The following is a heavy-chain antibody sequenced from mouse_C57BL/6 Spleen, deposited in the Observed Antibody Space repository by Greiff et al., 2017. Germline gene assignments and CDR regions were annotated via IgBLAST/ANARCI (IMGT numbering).Heavy chain of an antibody. D-gene: IGHD2-2*01. CDR1: GFNINNTY. V-gene: IGHV14-3*01. Sequence: VQLKQSVAELVRPGASVKLSCTASGFNINNTYMHWVKQRPEQGLEWIGRIDPANGNTKYAPKFQGKATITADTSSNTPYLQLSSLTSEDTAIYYCARVVTSHFDYWGQGTTLTVSS. CDR3: ARVVTSHFDY. CDR2: IDPANGNT. J-gene: IGHJ2*01.